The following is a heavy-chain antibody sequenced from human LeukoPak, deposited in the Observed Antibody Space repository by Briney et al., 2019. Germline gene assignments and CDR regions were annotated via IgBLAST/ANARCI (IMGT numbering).Heavy chain of an antibody. D-gene: IGHD3-9*01. CDR1: GFAFSEYP. Sequence: PGGSLRLSCAASGFAFSEYPMNWVRQAPGKGLEWVSNIRGSSSAENYADSVKGRFTISRDNAKNSLYLEMSSLRAEDTAVYYCARDRDWSFDYWGQGTLVTVSS. J-gene: IGHJ4*02. CDR2: IRGSSSAE. CDR3: ARDRDWSFDY. V-gene: IGHV3-48*04.